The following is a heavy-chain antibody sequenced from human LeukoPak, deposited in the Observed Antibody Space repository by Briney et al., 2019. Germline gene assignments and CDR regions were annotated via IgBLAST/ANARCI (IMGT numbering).Heavy chain of an antibody. CDR1: GFTFSNYA. CDR2: INSNGDST. D-gene: IGHD2-15*01. CDR3: ARCGGGSCYHPLDY. Sequence: GGSLRLSCAASGFTFSNYAMYWVRQAPGKGLEYVSAINSNGDSTYYANSVKGRFTISRDSSKNTLYLQMGSLRAEDMAVYYCARCGGGSCYHPLDYWGQGTLVTVSS. J-gene: IGHJ4*02. V-gene: IGHV3-64*01.